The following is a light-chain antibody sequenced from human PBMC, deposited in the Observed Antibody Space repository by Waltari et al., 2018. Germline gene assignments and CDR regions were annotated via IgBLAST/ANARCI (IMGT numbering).Light chain of an antibody. Sequence: SYELTQPPSVSVSPGQTAIIRCSGEQLGDKHVAWYQRKPGQSPVVVIHQDTKRPSGIPERFSGSNSGNTATLTISGTQALDEADYYCQAWDISTGVFGGGTKLTVL. CDR1: QLGDKH. CDR2: QDT. CDR3: QAWDISTGV. J-gene: IGLJ2*01. V-gene: IGLV3-1*01.